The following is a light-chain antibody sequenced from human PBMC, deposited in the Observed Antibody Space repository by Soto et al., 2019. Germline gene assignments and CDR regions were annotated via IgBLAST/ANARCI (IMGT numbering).Light chain of an antibody. J-gene: IGLJ1*01. Sequence: QSALTQPASVSGSPRQSITISCTGTNSDVGSYNLVSWFQQHPGKAPKLVIYEVTKRPSGVSDRFSGSKSGNTAFLTISGLQAEDEADYYCFSYAGDSVYVFGTGTKVTVL. CDR1: NSDVGSYNL. CDR2: EVT. CDR3: FSYAGDSVYV. V-gene: IGLV2-23*02.